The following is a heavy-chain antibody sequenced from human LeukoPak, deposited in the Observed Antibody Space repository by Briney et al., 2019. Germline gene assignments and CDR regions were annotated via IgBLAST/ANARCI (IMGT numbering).Heavy chain of an antibody. J-gene: IGHJ4*02. Sequence: PGGSLRLSCAISGFTFSSYEMHWVRQAPGKGLEWVSYISSNGGTIYYADSVKGRFTISRDNAKNSLYLQMNSLRAEDTAVYYCARGIYSGSLGRQFDNWGQGTLATVSS. V-gene: IGHV3-48*03. CDR2: ISSNGGTI. D-gene: IGHD1-26*01. CDR3: ARGIYSGSLGRQFDN. CDR1: GFTFSSYE.